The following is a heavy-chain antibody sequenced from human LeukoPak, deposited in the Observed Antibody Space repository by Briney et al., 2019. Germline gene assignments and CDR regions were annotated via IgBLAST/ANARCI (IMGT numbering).Heavy chain of an antibody. CDR1: GGSISSGSYY. Sequence: SETLSLTCTVSGGSISSGSYYWSWIRQPAGKGLEWIGRIYTSGSTNYNPSLKSRVTISVDTSKNQFSLKLSSVTAADTAVYYCARHRAGGYYAVGDCFVHTFWGQGTLVTVSS. CDR3: ARHRAGGYYAVGDCFVHTF. J-gene: IGHJ4*02. D-gene: IGHD2-21*02. CDR2: IYTSGST. V-gene: IGHV4-61*02.